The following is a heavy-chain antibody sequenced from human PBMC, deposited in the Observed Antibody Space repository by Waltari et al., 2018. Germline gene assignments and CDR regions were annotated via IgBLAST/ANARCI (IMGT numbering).Heavy chain of an antibody. V-gene: IGHV1-2*06. CDR2: INPNSGGT. D-gene: IGHD1-26*01. CDR3: AREFWSSGSYYFI. Sequence: QVQLVQSGAEVKKPGASVKVSCKASGYTFTGYYMHWVRQAPGQGLEWKGRINPNSGGTNYAQKFQGRVTMTRDTSISTAYMELSRLRSDDTAVYYCAREFWSSGSYYFIWGQGTLVTVSS. CDR1: GYTFTGYY. J-gene: IGHJ4*02.